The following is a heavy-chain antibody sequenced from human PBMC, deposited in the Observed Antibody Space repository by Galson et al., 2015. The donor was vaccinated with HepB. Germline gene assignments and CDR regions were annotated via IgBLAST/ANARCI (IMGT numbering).Heavy chain of an antibody. CDR2: IYYSGST. V-gene: IGHV4-39*01. J-gene: IGHJ4*02. CDR3: ASAVLRNSDY. Sequence: ETLSLTCTVSGGSISSSSYYWGWIRQPPGKGLEWIGSIYYSGSTYYNPSLKSRVTISVDTSKNQFSLKLSSVTAADTAVYYCASAVLRNSDYWGQGTLVTVSS. D-gene: IGHD2-15*01. CDR1: GGSISSSSYY.